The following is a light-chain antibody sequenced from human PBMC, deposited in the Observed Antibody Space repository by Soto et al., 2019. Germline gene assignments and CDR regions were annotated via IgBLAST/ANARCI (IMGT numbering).Light chain of an antibody. CDR3: QQYYSYSPLT. V-gene: IGKV1-5*01. CDR1: QSISSW. CDR2: DAS. J-gene: IGKJ4*01. Sequence: DIQMTQSPSTLSASVGDRVTITGLSSQSISSWLAWYQQKPGKAPKLLIYDASSLESGVPSRFSGSGSGTEFTLTISSLQPDDFTTYYCQQYYSYSPLTFGGGTKVDIK.